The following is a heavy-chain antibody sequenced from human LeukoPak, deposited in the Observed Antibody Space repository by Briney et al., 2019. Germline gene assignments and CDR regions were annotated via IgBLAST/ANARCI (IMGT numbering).Heavy chain of an antibody. CDR1: GFTFSSYG. D-gene: IGHD6-19*01. Sequence: TGGSLRLSCSASGFTFSSYGMHWVRQAPGKGLEWVAVISYDGSNKYYADSVKGRFTISRDNSKNTLYLQMNSLRAEDTAVYYCAKDLAVAGTDYWGQGTLVAVSS. CDR3: AKDLAVAGTDY. CDR2: ISYDGSNK. V-gene: IGHV3-30*18. J-gene: IGHJ4*02.